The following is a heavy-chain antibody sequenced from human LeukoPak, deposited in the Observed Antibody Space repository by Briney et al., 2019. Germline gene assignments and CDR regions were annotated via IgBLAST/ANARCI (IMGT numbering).Heavy chain of an antibody. V-gene: IGHV1-2*02. CDR1: GYTFTGYY. CDR3: ARARGDDYGEYGALGY. J-gene: IGHJ4*02. CDR2: INPNSGGT. D-gene: IGHD4-17*01. Sequence: ASVKVSCKASGYTFTGYYMHWVRQAPGQGLEWMGWINPNSGGTNYAQKFQGRVTMTRDTSISTAYMELSRLRSDDTAVYYCARARGDDYGEYGALGYWGQGTLVTVSS.